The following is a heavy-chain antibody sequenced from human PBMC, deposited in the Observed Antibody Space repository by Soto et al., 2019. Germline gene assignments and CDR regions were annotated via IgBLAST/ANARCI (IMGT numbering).Heavy chain of an antibody. CDR3: ARDRQAVAGNYYYYGLDV. CDR1: GGSISSYY. D-gene: IGHD6-19*01. Sequence: SETLSLTCTVSGGSISSYYWSWIRQPPGKGLEWIGYIYYSGRINYNPSLKSRVTLSVDTSNSRFSLKLSSVTAADTAVYYCARDRQAVAGNYYYYGLDVWGQGTTVTVSS. CDR2: IYYSGRI. V-gene: IGHV4-59*01. J-gene: IGHJ6*02.